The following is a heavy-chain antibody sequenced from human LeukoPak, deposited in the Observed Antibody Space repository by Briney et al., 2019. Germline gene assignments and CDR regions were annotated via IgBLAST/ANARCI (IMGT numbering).Heavy chain of an antibody. CDR1: GYTFTSYD. CDR2: MKLDSADT. D-gene: IGHD6-13*01. CDR3: ARGPPESSSSDY. J-gene: IGHJ4*02. Sequence: ASAKVSRKASGYTFTSYDIYSVRQATQERLEWMGWMKLDSADTGYAQKFQGRVTMTRNTSISTAYMELSSLRSEDTAVYYCARGPPESSSSDYWGQGTLVTVSS. V-gene: IGHV1-8*01.